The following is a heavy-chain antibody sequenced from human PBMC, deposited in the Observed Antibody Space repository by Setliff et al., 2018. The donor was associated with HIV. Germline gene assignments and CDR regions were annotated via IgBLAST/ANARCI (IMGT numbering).Heavy chain of an antibody. D-gene: IGHD3-22*01. CDR3: AKAGQFDFDVSDYYFAHYFQS. CDR1: GGSISSGGYS. J-gene: IGHJ5*02. Sequence: SETLSLTCAVSGGSISSGGYSWSWIRQPPGKGLEWIGYIYHSGSTYYNPSLKSRVTISIDRSKNQFSLKLSSVTAADTAVYYCAKAGQFDFDVSDYYFAHYFQSWGQGTLVTVSS. CDR2: IYHSGST. V-gene: IGHV4-30-2*01.